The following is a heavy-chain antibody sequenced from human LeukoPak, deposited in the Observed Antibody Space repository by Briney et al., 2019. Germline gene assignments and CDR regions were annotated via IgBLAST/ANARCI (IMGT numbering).Heavy chain of an antibody. J-gene: IGHJ3*02. Sequence: SQTLSLTCTVSGGSISSGGYYWSWIRQPPGKGLEWIGYIYHSGSTYYNPSLKSRVTISVDRSKNQFSLKLSSVTAADTAVYYCARDRVEAVDAFDIWGQGTMVTVSS. V-gene: IGHV4-30-2*01. D-gene: IGHD3-10*01. CDR3: ARDRVEAVDAFDI. CDR2: IYHSGST. CDR1: GGSISSGGYY.